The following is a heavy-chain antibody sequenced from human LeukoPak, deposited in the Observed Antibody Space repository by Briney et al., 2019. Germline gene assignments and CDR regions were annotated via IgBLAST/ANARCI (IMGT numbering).Heavy chain of an antibody. CDR1: GFTFSSYA. CDR3: ARAIPTDYYDGSPPLDY. Sequence: PGGSLRLSCAASGFTFSSYAMHWVRQAPGKGLEWVAVISYDGINEYYTDSVKGRFTISRDNSKNTLYLQVNSLRPEDTAVYYCARAIPTDYYDGSPPLDYWDQGTLVTVSS. V-gene: IGHV3-30-3*01. CDR2: ISYDGINE. J-gene: IGHJ4*02. D-gene: IGHD3-22*01.